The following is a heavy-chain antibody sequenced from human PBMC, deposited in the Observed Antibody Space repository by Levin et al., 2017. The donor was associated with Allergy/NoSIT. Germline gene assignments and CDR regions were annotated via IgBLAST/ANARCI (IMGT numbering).Heavy chain of an antibody. CDR3: ARDLGFPYYYYGMDV. CDR2: ISYDGSNK. V-gene: IGHV3-30-3*01. J-gene: IGHJ6*02. Sequence: GGSLRLSCAASGFTFSSYAMHWVRQAPGKGLEWVAVISYDGSNKYYADSVKGRFTISRDNSKNTLYLQMNSLRAEDTAVYYCARDLGFPYYYYGMDVWGQGTTVTVSS. D-gene: IGHD3-16*01. CDR1: GFTFSSYA.